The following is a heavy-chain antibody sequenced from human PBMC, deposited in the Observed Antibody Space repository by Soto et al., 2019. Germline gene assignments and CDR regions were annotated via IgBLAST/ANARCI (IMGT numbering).Heavy chain of an antibody. Sequence: SETLSLTCAVYGGSFSGYYWSWIRQPPGKGLEWIGEINHSGSTNYNPSLKSRVTISVDTSENQFSLKLGSVTAADTAVYYCARVRGSNRGGWGQGTLVTVSS. J-gene: IGHJ4*02. CDR3: ARVRGSNRGG. CDR1: GGSFSGYY. CDR2: INHSGST. D-gene: IGHD3-16*01. V-gene: IGHV4-34*01.